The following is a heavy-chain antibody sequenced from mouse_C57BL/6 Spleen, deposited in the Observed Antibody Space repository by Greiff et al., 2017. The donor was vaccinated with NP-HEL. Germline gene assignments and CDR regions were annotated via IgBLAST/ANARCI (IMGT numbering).Heavy chain of an antibody. D-gene: IGHD2-1*01. CDR1: GYTFTDYY. Sequence: VQLQQSGPELVKPGASVKISCKASGYTFTDYYMNWVKQSHGKSLEWIGDINPNNGGTSYNQTFKGKATLTVDNSSSTAYMELRSLTSEDSAVYYCARTGNSFYYAMDYWGQGTSVTVSS. CDR2: INPNNGGT. V-gene: IGHV1-26*01. CDR3: ARTGNSFYYAMDY. J-gene: IGHJ4*01.